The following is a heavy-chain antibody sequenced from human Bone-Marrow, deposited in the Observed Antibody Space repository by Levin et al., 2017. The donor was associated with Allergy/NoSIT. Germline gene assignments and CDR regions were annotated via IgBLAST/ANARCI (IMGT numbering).Heavy chain of an antibody. Sequence: GESLKISCKHSGYNFSRYWIGWVRQAPGKGLEWMGIIYPDDSDTKYSPSFQGQVIISADKSTSTAFLQWSSLKASDTAIYYCVRKHFWSGASDYWGQGTLITVSS. V-gene: IGHV5-51*01. D-gene: IGHD3-3*02. CDR3: VRKHFWSGASDY. CDR2: IYPDDSDT. CDR1: GYNFSRYW. J-gene: IGHJ4*02.